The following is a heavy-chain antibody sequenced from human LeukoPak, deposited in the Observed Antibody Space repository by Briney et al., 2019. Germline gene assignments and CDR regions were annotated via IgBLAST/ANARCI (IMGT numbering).Heavy chain of an antibody. Sequence: GGSLRLSCAASGFTFSTYWMHWVRQAPGTGPVWVSRISSDGTNTYYADSVKGRFSISRDNAKNTLYLQMNSLRAEDTAVYYCARVYYYYYMDVWGKGTTVAVSS. CDR1: GFTFSTYW. J-gene: IGHJ6*03. CDR3: ARVYYYYYMDV. CDR2: ISSDGTNT. V-gene: IGHV3-74*01.